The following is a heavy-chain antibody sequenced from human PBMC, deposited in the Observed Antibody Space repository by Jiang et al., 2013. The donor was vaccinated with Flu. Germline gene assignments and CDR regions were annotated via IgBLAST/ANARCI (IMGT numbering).Heavy chain of an antibody. Sequence: AASGFSFSYSGMHWVRQAPGKGLEWVAVIWYDGRTKFYVDSVKGRFTISRDNSKNTLYLQMNNLRAEDTAVYYCAKDRHVSYYYNYYTMDVWGQGTTVTVFS. CDR3: AKDRHVSYYYNYYTMDV. V-gene: IGHV3-33*06. CDR2: IWYDGRTK. CDR1: GFSFSYSG. D-gene: IGHD5-24*01. J-gene: IGHJ6*02.